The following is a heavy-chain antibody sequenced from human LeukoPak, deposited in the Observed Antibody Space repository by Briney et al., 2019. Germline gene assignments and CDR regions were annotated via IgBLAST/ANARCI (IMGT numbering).Heavy chain of an antibody. CDR2: FDPEDGET. CDR1: GYTLTELS. J-gene: IGHJ5*02. D-gene: IGHD3-22*01. V-gene: IGHV1-24*01. CDR3: ATSSDYYDSSGYYNWFDP. Sequence: ASVKVSCKVSGYTLTELSMHWVRQAPGKELEWMGGFDPEDGETIYAQKFQGRVTMTEDTSTDTAYMELSSLRSEDTAVYYCATSSDYYDSSGYYNWFDPWGQGTLVTVSS.